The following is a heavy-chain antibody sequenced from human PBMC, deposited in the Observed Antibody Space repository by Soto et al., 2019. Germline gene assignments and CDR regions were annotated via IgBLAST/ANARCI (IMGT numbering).Heavy chain of an antibody. CDR3: TRAGDYYGSGSGHDTTFDY. CDR1: GDSISSYR. J-gene: IGHJ4*02. CDR2: IDYSGNT. Sequence: QVQLQESGPGLVKPSETLSLTCAVSGDSISSYRWSWIRQPPGKGLEWIGYIDYSGNTNYNPSLKRQLTKSVETSKNRISLQLTSVPAADTAVYFCTRAGDYYGSGSGHDTTFDYWGQGTLVIVSS. D-gene: IGHD3-10*01. V-gene: IGHV4-59*01.